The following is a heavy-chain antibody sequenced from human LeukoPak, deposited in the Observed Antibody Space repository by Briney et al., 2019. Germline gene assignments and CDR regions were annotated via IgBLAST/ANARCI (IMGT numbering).Heavy chain of an antibody. CDR3: ARGSDDFWSGYQNWFDP. D-gene: IGHD3-3*01. CDR1: GGSISSYY. V-gene: IGHV4-59*01. CDR2: IYYSGST. J-gene: IGHJ5*02. Sequence: PSETLSLTCTVSGGSISSYYWSWIRQPPGKGLEWIGYIYYSGSTNYNPSLKSRVTISVDTSKYQFSLKLSSVTAADTAVYYCARGSDDFWSGYQNWFDPWGQGTLVTVSS.